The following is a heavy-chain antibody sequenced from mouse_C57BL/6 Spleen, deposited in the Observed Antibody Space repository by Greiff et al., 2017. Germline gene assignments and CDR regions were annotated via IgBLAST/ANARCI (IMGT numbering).Heavy chain of an antibody. J-gene: IGHJ1*03. Sequence: EVKLMESGPGLVKPSQSLSLTCSVTGYSITSGYYWNWIRQFPGNKLEWMGYISYDGSNNYNPSLKNRISITRDTSKNQFFLKLNSVTTEDTATYYCARALYYYGSSYGYFDVWGTGTTVTVSS. D-gene: IGHD1-1*01. CDR3: ARALYYYGSSYGYFDV. V-gene: IGHV3-6*01. CDR1: GYSITSGYY. CDR2: ISYDGSN.